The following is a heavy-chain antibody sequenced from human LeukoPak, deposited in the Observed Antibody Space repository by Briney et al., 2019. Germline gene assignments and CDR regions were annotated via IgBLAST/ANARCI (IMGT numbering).Heavy chain of an antibody. D-gene: IGHD3-22*01. Sequence: GGSLRLSCAASGFTFSIYSMNWVRQAPGKGLEWVSVIYSGGSTYYADSVKGRFTISRDNSKNTLYLQMNSLRAEDTAVYYCARDNYYDSSGRFDYWGQGTLVTVSS. CDR2: IYSGGST. V-gene: IGHV3-66*01. CDR3: ARDNYYDSSGRFDY. J-gene: IGHJ4*02. CDR1: GFTFSIYS.